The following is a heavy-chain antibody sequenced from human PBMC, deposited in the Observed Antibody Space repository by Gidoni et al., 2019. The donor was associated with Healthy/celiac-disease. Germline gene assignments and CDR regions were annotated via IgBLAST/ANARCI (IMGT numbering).Heavy chain of an antibody. CDR1: GFTFSSYA. Sequence: EVQLLESGGGLVQPGGSLRLSCAASGFTFSSYAMSWVRQAPGKGLEWVSAISGSGGSTYYADSVKGRFTITRDNSKNTLYLQMNSLRAEDTAVYYCAKDLWVRPRYFQHWGQGTLVTVSS. J-gene: IGHJ1*01. V-gene: IGHV3-23*01. D-gene: IGHD1-1*01. CDR2: ISGSGGST. CDR3: AKDLWVRPRYFQH.